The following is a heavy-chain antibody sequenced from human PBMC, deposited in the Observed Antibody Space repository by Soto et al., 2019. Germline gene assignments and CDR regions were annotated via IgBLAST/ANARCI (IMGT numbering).Heavy chain of an antibody. D-gene: IGHD3-3*01. V-gene: IGHV3-23*01. CDR3: AKVPPAPIVGAPGVPTGFLPH. CDR2: ISGNGDST. CDR1: GFTFSAYA. J-gene: IGHJ1*01. Sequence: VVLLESGGGLVQPGGSLRLSCAGSGFTFSAYAMSWVRQAPGKGLEWVSAISGNGDSTYYADSVKGRFTISRDNSKKTLYLQLNSLRVEDTAVYYCAKVPPAPIVGAPGVPTGFLPHWGQGTLVIVSS.